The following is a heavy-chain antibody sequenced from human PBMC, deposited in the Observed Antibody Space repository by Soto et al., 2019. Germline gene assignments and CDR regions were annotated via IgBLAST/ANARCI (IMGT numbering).Heavy chain of an antibody. Sequence: GGSLRLSCAASGFTLRNYEMNWVRQAPGKGLEWISMISGSNNNIYYADSVRGRFTISRDNAKNSLYLQMNSLRAEDTAIYYCASERLCGADCYFFDNWGQGTQVTVSS. CDR3: ASERLCGADCYFFDN. J-gene: IGHJ4*02. V-gene: IGHV3-48*03. D-gene: IGHD2-21*02. CDR1: GFTLRNYE. CDR2: ISGSNNNI.